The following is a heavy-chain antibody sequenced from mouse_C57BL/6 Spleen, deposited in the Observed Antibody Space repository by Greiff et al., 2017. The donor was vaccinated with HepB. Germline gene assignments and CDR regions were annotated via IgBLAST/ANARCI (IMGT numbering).Heavy chain of an antibody. CDR3: ARHGTKEYYFDY. V-gene: IGHV1-69*01. J-gene: IGHJ2*01. Sequence: LVESGAELVMPGASVKLSCKASGYTFTSYWMHWVKQRPGQGLEWIGEIDPSDSYTNYNQKFKGKSTLTVDKSSSTAYMQLSSLTSEDSAVYYCARHGTKEYYFDYWGQGTTLTVSS. CDR1: GYTFTSYW. CDR2: IDPSDSYT. D-gene: IGHD1-1*01.